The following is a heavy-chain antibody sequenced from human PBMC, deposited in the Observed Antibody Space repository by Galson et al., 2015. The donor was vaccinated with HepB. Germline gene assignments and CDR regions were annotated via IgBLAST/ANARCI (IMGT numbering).Heavy chain of an antibody. J-gene: IGHJ4*02. CDR3: ARDRLYSLDY. V-gene: IGHV1-18*04. Sequence: SVKVSCKASGYTFTINGISWVRQAPGQGLEWLGWISINSGNTNYAQRLQGRVTLTRDTSTNTAYMELRRLRSDDAAVYYCARDRLYSLDYWGQGTLVTVSS. CDR1: GYTFTING. CDR2: ISINSGNT.